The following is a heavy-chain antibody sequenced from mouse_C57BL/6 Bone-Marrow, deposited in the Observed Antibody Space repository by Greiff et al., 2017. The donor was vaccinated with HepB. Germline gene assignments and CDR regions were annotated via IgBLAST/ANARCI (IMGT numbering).Heavy chain of an antibody. D-gene: IGHD1-1*01. Sequence: LVESGAELVRPGASVTLSCKASGYTFTDYEMHWVKQTPVYGLEWIGAIDPETGGTAYNQKFKGKAILTADKSSSTAYMELRSLTSEDSAVYYCTREGSFVVGKYYAMDYWGQGTSVTVSS. CDR2: IDPETGGT. CDR1: GYTFTDYE. J-gene: IGHJ4*01. V-gene: IGHV1-15*01. CDR3: TREGSFVVGKYYAMDY.